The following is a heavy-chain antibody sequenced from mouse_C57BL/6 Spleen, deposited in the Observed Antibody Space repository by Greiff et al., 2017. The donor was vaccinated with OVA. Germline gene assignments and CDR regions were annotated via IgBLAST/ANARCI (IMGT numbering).Heavy chain of an antibody. CDR3: ARWNDYDAGFAY. D-gene: IGHD2-4*01. CDR1: GYTFTDYY. J-gene: IGHJ3*01. Sequence: VQLQQSGPELVKPGASVKISCKASGYTFTDYYMNWVKQSHGKSLEWIGDINPNNGGTSYNQKFKGKATFTVDKSSSTAYMELRSLTSEDSAVYYCARWNDYDAGFAYWGQGTLVTVSA. CDR2: INPNNGGT. V-gene: IGHV1-26*01.